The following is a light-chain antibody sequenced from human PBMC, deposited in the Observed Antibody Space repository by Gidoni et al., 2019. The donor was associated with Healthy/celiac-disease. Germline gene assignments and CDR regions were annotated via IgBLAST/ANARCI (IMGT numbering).Light chain of an antibody. CDR3: MQALQTPLT. V-gene: IGKV2-28*01. CDR2: LVS. Sequence: DIVMTQSPLSLPVTPGEPASISCRSSQRLLHSNGYNYLDWYLQQPGQSPRLLIYLVSNRASGVPDRFSGSGSGTDFTLKISRVEAEDFGVYYCMQALQTPLTFGGGTKVEIK. CDR1: QRLLHSNGYNY. J-gene: IGKJ4*01.